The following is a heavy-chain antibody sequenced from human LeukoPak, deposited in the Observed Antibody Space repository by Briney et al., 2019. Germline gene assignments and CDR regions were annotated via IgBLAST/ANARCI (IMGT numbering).Heavy chain of an antibody. CDR3: ARRWLESHFDY. D-gene: IGHD5-24*01. J-gene: IGHJ4*02. Sequence: GGSLRLSCAASGFTFSDYGMHWVRQAPGKGLEWVANIKRDGSEKYYVDSVKGRFTISRDNAKNSLYLQMNSLRAEDTAVYYCARRWLESHFDYWGQGTLVTVSS. CDR1: GFTFSDYG. V-gene: IGHV3-7*01. CDR2: IKRDGSEK.